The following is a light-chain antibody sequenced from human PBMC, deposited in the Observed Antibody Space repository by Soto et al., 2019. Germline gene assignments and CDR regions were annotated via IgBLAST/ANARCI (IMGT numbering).Light chain of an antibody. CDR1: SSNIGSNT. V-gene: IGLV1-44*01. J-gene: IGLJ2*01. CDR3: AAWDDSLNVVV. Sequence: QSVLTQPPSASGTPGQRVTISCSGSSSNIGSNTVNWYQQLPGTAPKLLIYSNNQRPSGVPDRFSGSKSGPSASLAIRGLQSEDEADYYWAAWDDSLNVVVFGGGTKLTVL. CDR2: SNN.